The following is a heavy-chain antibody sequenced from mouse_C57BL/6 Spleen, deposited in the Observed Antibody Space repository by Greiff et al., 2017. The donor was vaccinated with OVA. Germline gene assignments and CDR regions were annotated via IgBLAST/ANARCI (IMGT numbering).Heavy chain of an antibody. J-gene: IGHJ2*01. CDR3: ARRAGTWLLDY. V-gene: IGHV1-59*01. Sequence: QVQLQQSGAELVRPGTSVKLSCKASGYTFTSSWMHWVKQRPGQGLEWIGVIDPSDSYTNYNQKFKGKATLTVDTSSSTAYMQLSSLTSEDSAVYYCARRAGTWLLDYWGQGTTLTVSS. D-gene: IGHD4-1*01. CDR1: GYTFTSSW. CDR2: IDPSDSYT.